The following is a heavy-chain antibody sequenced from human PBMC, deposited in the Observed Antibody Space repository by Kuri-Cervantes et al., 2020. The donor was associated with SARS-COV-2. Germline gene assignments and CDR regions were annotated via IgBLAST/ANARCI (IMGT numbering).Heavy chain of an antibody. D-gene: IGHD2-21*01. CDR2: LKTNSGNT. J-gene: IGHJ4*02. V-gene: IGHV1-8*01. Sequence: ASVKVSCKAPEITFPNYDINWVRQATGQGLEWMGMLKTNSGNTLYAQIFQDRVTMTRDTSTSTAYMELSSLTSEDTAIYYCYCAPKEGFDSWGQGTLVTVSS. CDR3: YCAPKEGFDS. CDR1: EITFPNYD.